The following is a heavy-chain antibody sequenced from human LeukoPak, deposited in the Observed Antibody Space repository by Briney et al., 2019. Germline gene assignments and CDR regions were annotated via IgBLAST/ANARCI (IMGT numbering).Heavy chain of an antibody. V-gene: IGHV3-9*01. D-gene: IGHD6-6*01. CDR3: AKDSASVAARSFDY. J-gene: IGHJ4*02. Sequence: GGSLRLSCAASGLTFDDYAMHWVRQAPGKGLEWVSGISWNSGSIGYADSVKGRFTISGDNAKNSLYLQMNSLRAEDTALYYCAKDSASVAARSFDYWGQGTLVTVSS. CDR1: GLTFDDYA. CDR2: ISWNSGSI.